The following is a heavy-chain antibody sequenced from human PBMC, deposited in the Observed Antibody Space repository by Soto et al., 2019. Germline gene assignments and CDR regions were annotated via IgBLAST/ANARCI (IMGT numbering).Heavy chain of an antibody. CDR1: GFIFKMYW. CDR3: TRGPRPISTGTGAY. Sequence: GSLRLSCAASGFIFKMYWMHWVRQSPGKGLVWISRIYNDGSYTDYADSVKGRFTISRDNVNDTLYLQMNNLRAEDSGLYYCTRGPRPISTGTGAYWGQGTQVTVSS. J-gene: IGHJ4*02. D-gene: IGHD3-10*01. V-gene: IGHV3-74*01. CDR2: IYNDGSYT.